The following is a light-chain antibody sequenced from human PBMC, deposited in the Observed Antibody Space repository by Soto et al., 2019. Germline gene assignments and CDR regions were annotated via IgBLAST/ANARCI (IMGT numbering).Light chain of an antibody. J-gene: IGLJ2*01. CDR2: LNSDGSH. CDR3: QTWGTGTLV. Sequence: QLVLTQSPSASASLGASVKLTCTLSSGHSSYAIAWHQQQREKGPRYLMKLNSDGSHSKGDGIPDRFSGSSSGAERYLTISSLQSEDEADYYCQTWGTGTLVFGGGTKLTVL. V-gene: IGLV4-69*01. CDR1: SGHSSYA.